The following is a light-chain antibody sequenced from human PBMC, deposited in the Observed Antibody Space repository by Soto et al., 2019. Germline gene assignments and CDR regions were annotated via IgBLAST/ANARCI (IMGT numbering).Light chain of an antibody. J-gene: IGKJ2*02. CDR3: QHYNTWLPGT. CDR1: QSVGSS. CDR2: GAS. Sequence: DIVMTQSPAALSVSPGERATLSCRASQSVGSSVAWYQQKPGQAPRFLMYGASTRAAGVPARFSGSGSGTEFSLTISSLQSEDFAVYYCQHYNTWLPGTFGQGTKLEIK. V-gene: IGKV3-15*01.